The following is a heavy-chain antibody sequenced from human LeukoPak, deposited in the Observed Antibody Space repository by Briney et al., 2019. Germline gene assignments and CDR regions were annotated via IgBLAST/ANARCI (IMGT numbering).Heavy chain of an antibody. Sequence: PGGSLRLSCAASGFTFSDYYMSWIRQAPGKGLEWVSYSSSSGSTIYYADSVKGRFAISRDNAKNSLYLQMNSLRAEDTAVYYCARDSSSGSYFPYYFDYWGQGTLVTVSS. V-gene: IGHV3-11*01. CDR3: ARDSSSGSYFPYYFDY. CDR1: GFTFSDYY. D-gene: IGHD1-26*01. CDR2: SSSSGSTI. J-gene: IGHJ4*02.